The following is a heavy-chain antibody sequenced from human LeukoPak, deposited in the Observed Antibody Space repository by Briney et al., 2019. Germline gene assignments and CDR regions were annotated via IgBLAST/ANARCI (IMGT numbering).Heavy chain of an antibody. J-gene: IGHJ6*04. CDR3: TRQVGVPAASMDV. Sequence: GGSLRLSCAVSGFTFSGSAIHWVCQASGKGLEWVGRIRSKPNSYATAYAASVKGRFTISRDDSKNTAYLQMNSLKTEDTAVYYCTRQVGVPAASMDVWGKGTTVTVSS. CDR2: IRSKPNSYAT. D-gene: IGHD2-2*01. V-gene: IGHV3-73*01. CDR1: GFTFSGSA.